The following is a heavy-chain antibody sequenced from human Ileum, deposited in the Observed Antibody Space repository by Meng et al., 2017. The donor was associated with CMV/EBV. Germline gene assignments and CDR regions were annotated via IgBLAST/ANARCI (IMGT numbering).Heavy chain of an antibody. CDR2: IHPSGST. Sequence: QVWGAGFFKPSGTLSLTCDVYDASFSDFYWSWTRHLPGKGLEWIGEIHPSGSTHYNPSLESRVSISVHMSNNQFSLKVSSVTAADTAVYYCARGQDNHKGGVHWGQGTLVTVSS. CDR1: DASFSDFY. D-gene: IGHD1-14*01. V-gene: IGHV4-34*01. J-gene: IGHJ4*02. CDR3: ARGQDNHKGGVH.